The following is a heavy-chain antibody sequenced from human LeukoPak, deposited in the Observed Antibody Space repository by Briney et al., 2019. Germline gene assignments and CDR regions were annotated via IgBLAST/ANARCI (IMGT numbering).Heavy chain of an antibody. CDR3: ARDLCSSTSCPSYYYYMDV. V-gene: IGHV1-69*04. Sequence: SVKVSCKASGGTFSSYTISWVRQAPGQGLEWMGRIIPILGIANYAQKFQGRVTITADKSTSTAYMELSSLRSEDTAAYYCARDLCSSTSCPSYYYYMDVWGKGTTVTVSS. J-gene: IGHJ6*03. CDR2: IIPILGIA. CDR1: GGTFSSYT. D-gene: IGHD2-2*01.